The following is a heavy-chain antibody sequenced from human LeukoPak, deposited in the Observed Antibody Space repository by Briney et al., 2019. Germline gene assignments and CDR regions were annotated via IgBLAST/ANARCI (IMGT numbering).Heavy chain of an antibody. CDR2: ISGSGGST. CDR1: GFTFSSYA. J-gene: IGHJ4*02. CDR3: AKTFLISSWYDDPNSPGGDY. D-gene: IGHD6-13*01. V-gene: IGHV3-23*01. Sequence: PGGSLRLSCAASGFTFSSYAMTWVRQAPGKGLEWVSAISGSGGSTYYADSVKGRFTISRDNSKNTLYLQMNSLRAEDTAVYYCAKTFLISSWYDDPNSPGGDYWGQGTLVTVSS.